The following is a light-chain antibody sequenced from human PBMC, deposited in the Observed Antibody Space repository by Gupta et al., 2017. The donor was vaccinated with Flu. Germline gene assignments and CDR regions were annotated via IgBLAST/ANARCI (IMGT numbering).Light chain of an antibody. CDR1: NSDVGSYDL. CDR3: SSYAGTTRVI. J-gene: IGLJ2*01. CDR2: EVK. Sequence: QSALTQPASVSWSPGPSITISCTGTNSDVGSYDLVSWYQQHPGKVPKLIIYEVKKRPSGLSSRFSGSKSGNTASLTISGLQAEDEADYFCSSYAGTTRVIFGGGTKLTVL. V-gene: IGLV2-23*02.